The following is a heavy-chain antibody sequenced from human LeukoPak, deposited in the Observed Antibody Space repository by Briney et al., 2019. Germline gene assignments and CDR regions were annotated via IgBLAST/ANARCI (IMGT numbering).Heavy chain of an antibody. V-gene: IGHV3-48*01. CDR1: GFTFSSYS. D-gene: IGHD3-22*01. CDR3: ARDYYDSSGPRAFDI. J-gene: IGHJ3*02. CDR2: ISSSSSTI. Sequence: GGSLRLSCAASGFTFSSYSMNWVRQAPGKGLEWVSYISSSSSTIYYADSVKGRFTISRDNAKNSLYLQMNSLRAEDTAVYYCARDYYDSSGPRAFDIWGQGTMVTVSS.